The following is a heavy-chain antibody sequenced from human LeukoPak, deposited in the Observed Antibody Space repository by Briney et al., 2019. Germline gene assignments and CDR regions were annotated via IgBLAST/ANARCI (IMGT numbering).Heavy chain of an antibody. D-gene: IGHD6-19*01. CDR3: AREGSSGWYKDPYFDY. J-gene: IGHJ4*02. V-gene: IGHV4-59*01. Sequence: SETLSLTCTVSGGSISSYYWSWIRQPPGKGLEWIGYIYYSGSTNYNPSLKSRVTISVDTSKNQFSLKLSSVTAADTAVYYCAREGSSGWYKDPYFDYWGQGTLVTVSS. CDR1: GGSISSYY. CDR2: IYYSGST.